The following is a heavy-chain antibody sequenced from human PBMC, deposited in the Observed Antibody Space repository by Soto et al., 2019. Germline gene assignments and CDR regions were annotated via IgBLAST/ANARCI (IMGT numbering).Heavy chain of an antibody. V-gene: IGHV3-23*01. CDR2: INGGGGST. CDR1: GFTFNNYA. Sequence: GGSLRLSCAASGFTFNNYAMTWVRQAPGKGLEWVSTINGGGGSTYYANAVRGRFTISRDNSKNALYLQMSNLRAEDTAVYYCARETYFDDYVRWFDPWGQGTLVTVSS. CDR3: ARETYFDDYVRWFDP. D-gene: IGHD4-17*01. J-gene: IGHJ5*02.